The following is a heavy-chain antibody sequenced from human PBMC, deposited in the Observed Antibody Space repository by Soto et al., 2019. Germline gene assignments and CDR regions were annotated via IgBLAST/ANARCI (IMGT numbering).Heavy chain of an antibody. V-gene: IGHV3-23*01. CDR2: ISGSGGST. CDR1: GFTFSSYA. CDR3: AKIFYSSPGPKMKPAQGVFDY. Sequence: PGGSLRLSCAASGFTFSSYAMSWVRQAPGKGLEWVSAISGSGGSTYYADSVKGRFTISRDNSKNTLYLQMNSLRAEDTAVYYCAKIFYSSPGPKMKPAQGVFDYWGQGTLVTVSS. D-gene: IGHD6-13*01. J-gene: IGHJ4*02.